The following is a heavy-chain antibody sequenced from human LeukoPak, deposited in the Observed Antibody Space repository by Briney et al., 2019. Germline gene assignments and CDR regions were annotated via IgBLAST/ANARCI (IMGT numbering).Heavy chain of an antibody. D-gene: IGHD5-12*01. CDR1: GYTFTCYG. J-gene: IGHJ4*02. CDR2: ISAYNGNT. V-gene: IGHV1-18*01. CDR3: ATYSGYPITRDY. Sequence: GASVKVSCKASGYTFTCYGISWVRQAPGQGLEWMGWISAYNGNTNYAQKLQGRVTMTTDISTSTAYMELRSLRSDDTAVYYCATYSGYPITRDYWGQGTLVTVSS.